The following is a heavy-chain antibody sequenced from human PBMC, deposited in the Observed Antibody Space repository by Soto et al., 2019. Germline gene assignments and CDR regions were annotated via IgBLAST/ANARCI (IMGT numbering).Heavy chain of an antibody. CDR1: GFTFSDYY. J-gene: IGHJ4*02. Sequence: PGGSLRLSCAASGFTFSDYYMSWIRQAPGKGLEWVSYISSSSSYTNYADSVKGRFTISRDNAKNSLYLQMNSLRAEDTAVYYCARDKRYYDSSGPHYYFDYWGQGTLVTVSS. V-gene: IGHV3-11*06. CDR3: ARDKRYYDSSGPHYYFDY. D-gene: IGHD3-22*01. CDR2: ISSSSSYT.